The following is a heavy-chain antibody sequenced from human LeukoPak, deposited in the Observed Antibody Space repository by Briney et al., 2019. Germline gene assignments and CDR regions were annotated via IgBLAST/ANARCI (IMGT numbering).Heavy chain of an antibody. J-gene: IGHJ5*02. V-gene: IGHV3-21*01. CDR2: ISSSSSYI. CDR1: GFTFSSYS. D-gene: IGHD3-3*01. Sequence: KTGGSLRLSCAASGFTFSSYSMNWVRQAPGKGLEWVSSISSSSSYIYYADSVKGRFTISRDNAKNSLYLQMNSLRAEDTAVYYCARDSLLEWLLENNWFDPWGQGTLVTVSS. CDR3: ARDSLLEWLLENNWFDP.